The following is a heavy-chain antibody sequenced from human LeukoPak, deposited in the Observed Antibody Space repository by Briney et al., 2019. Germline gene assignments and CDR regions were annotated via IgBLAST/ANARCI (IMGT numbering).Heavy chain of an antibody. CDR2: ISGGSDTT. Sequence: PGGSLRLSCVASGFTFSSYALNWVRQGPGKGLEWVSGISGGSDTTYYADSVRDRFTISRDNSKNTLYLQMSSLRAEDTARYFWWEGPSGLVPIYHLGQGT. J-gene: IGHJ5*02. D-gene: IGHD1-26*01. CDR3: WEGPSGLVPIYH. CDR1: GFTFSSYA. V-gene: IGHV3-23*01.